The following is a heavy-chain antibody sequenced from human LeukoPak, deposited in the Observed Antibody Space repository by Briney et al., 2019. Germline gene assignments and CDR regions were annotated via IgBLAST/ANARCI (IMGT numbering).Heavy chain of an antibody. V-gene: IGHV4-59*11. D-gene: IGHD7-27*01. CDR2: IYYSGGT. J-gene: IGHJ4*02. CDR3: ARRGWGFDY. CDR1: GGSISSHY. Sequence: SETLSLTCTVSGGSISSHYWSWIRQPPGKGLEWIGYIYYSGGTNYNPSLKSRVTISVDTSKNQFSLKLSSVIAADTAVYYCARRGWGFDYWGQGTLVTVSS.